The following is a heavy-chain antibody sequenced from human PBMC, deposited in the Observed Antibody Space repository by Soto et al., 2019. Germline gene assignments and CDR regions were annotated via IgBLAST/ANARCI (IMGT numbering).Heavy chain of an antibody. D-gene: IGHD5-12*01. CDR2: ISGSGGST. Sequence: GGSLRLSCAASGFTFSSYAMSWVRQAPGKGLEWVSAISGSGGSTYYADSVKGRFTISRDNSKNTLYLQMNSLRAEDTAVYYCAKDRGMATTQKGWFDPWGQGTLVTVSS. J-gene: IGHJ5*02. V-gene: IGHV3-23*01. CDR3: AKDRGMATTQKGWFDP. CDR1: GFTFSSYA.